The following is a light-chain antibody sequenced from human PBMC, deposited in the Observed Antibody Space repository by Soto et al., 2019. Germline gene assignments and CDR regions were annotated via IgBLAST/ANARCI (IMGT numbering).Light chain of an antibody. CDR1: QSVNRQ. V-gene: IGKV3-15*01. J-gene: IGKJ1*01. CDR2: DTS. Sequence: EIFMTHSPASLSFTPGEIFTLSCMASQSVNRQVLWYQHRPGQAPRLLIYDTSARAAGIPARFSGSGSATEFTLTISSLQSEDFALYYRQHTLKWPQTFGQGTKVDI. CDR3: QHTLKWPQT.